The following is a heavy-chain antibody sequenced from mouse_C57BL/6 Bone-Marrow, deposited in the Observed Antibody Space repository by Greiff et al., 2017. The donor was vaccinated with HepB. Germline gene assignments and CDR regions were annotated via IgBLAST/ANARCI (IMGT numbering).Heavy chain of an antibody. J-gene: IGHJ4*01. V-gene: IGHV5-4*03. CDR3: ARGEFIMDY. D-gene: IGHD1-2*01. CDR1: GFTFSSYA. CDR2: ISDGGSYT. Sequence: EVKLVESGGGLVKPGGSLKLSCAASGFTFSSYAMSWVRQTPEKRLEWVATISDGGSYTYYPDNVKGRFTISRDNAKNNLYLQMSHLKSEDTAMYYCARGEFIMDYWGQGPSVTVSS.